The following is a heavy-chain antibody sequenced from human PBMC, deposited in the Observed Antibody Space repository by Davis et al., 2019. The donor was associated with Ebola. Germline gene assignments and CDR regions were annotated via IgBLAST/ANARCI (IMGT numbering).Heavy chain of an antibody. CDR1: GFTVSSNY. CDR2: INAGNGNT. CDR3: ARDRGMIAAAGTVDY. Sequence: GESLKISCAASGFTVSSNYMSWVRQAPGQRLEWMGWINAGNGNTKYSQKFQGRVTMTTDTSTSTAYMELRSLRSDDTAVYYCARDRGMIAAAGTVDYWGQGTLVTVSS. V-gene: IGHV1-3*01. J-gene: IGHJ4*02. D-gene: IGHD6-13*01.